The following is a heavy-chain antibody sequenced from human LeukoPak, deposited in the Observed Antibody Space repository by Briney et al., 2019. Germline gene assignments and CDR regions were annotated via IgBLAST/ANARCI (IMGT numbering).Heavy chain of an antibody. Sequence: ASVTVSCKASGYTFTGYYMHWVRQAPGQGLEWMGWINPNSGVTNYAQKFQGRVTMTRDTSISTAYMELGSLRSDDTAVYYCARVYYYGSGSYYGYWGQGTLVTVSS. CDR1: GYTFTGYY. CDR2: INPNSGVT. V-gene: IGHV1-2*02. D-gene: IGHD3-10*01. CDR3: ARVYYYGSGSYYGY. J-gene: IGHJ4*02.